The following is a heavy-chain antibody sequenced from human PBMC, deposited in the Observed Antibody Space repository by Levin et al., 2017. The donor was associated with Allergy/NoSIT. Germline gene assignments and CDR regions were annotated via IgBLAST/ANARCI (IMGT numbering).Heavy chain of an antibody. D-gene: IGHD3-10*01. CDR2: VYHSGST. Sequence: SETLSLTCTVSGSSISSGFYWGWIRQPPGKGLEWIGNVYHSGSTYYNSSLKSRVTMSVDTSKNQFSLKLTSVTAADTAVYYCAREPPTYDYDPGSHYPTTDSWGQGILVTVSS. CDR1: GSSISSGFY. J-gene: IGHJ4*02. V-gene: IGHV4-38-2*02. CDR3: AREPPTYDYDPGSHYPTTDS.